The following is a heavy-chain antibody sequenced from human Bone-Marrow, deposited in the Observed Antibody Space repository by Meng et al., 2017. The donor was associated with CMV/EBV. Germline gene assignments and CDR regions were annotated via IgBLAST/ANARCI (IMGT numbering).Heavy chain of an antibody. CDR1: GYTLTTFD. J-gene: IGHJ3*02. CDR3: ARLSRMIAARPWPAFDI. D-gene: IGHD6-6*01. V-gene: IGHV1-69*04. Sequence: SVKVSCKASGYTLTTFDFNWVRQATGQGLEWMGRIIPILGIANYAQKFQGRVTITTDESTSTAYMELSSLRSEDTAVYYCARLSRMIAARPWPAFDIWGQGTMVTVSS. CDR2: IIPILGIA.